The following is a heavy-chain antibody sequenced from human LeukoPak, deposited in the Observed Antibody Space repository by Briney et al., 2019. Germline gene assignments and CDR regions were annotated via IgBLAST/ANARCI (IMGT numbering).Heavy chain of an antibody. Sequence: ASVKVSCKASGYTFTSYAMHWVRQAPGQRLEWMGWINAGNGNTKYSQKFQGRVTITRDTSASIVYMELSSLRSEDTAVYYCARDAGRYSSGWYGEFAYWGQGTLVTVSS. V-gene: IGHV1-3*01. J-gene: IGHJ4*02. CDR2: INAGNGNT. CDR3: ARDAGRYSSGWYGEFAY. CDR1: GYTFTSYA. D-gene: IGHD6-19*01.